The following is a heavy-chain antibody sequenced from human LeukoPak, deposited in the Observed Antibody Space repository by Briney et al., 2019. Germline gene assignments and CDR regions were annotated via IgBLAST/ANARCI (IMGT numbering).Heavy chain of an antibody. CDR1: GGTFSSYA. CDR2: IIPIFGTA. Sequence: SVKVSCKASGGTFSSYAISWVRQAPGQGLEWIGGIIPIFGTANYAQKFQGRVTITADESTSTAYMELSSLRSEDTAVYYCARVSRYSSSWYDYWGQGTLVTVSS. D-gene: IGHD6-13*01. J-gene: IGHJ4*02. CDR3: ARVSRYSSSWYDY. V-gene: IGHV1-69*01.